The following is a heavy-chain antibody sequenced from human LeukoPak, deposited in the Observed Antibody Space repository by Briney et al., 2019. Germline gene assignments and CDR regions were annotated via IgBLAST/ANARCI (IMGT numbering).Heavy chain of an antibody. CDR1: GFTFSSYA. CDR2: ISYDGSNK. CDR3: ASSTMIVVVIDDY. D-gene: IGHD3-22*01. Sequence: GGSLRLSCAASGFTFSSYAMHWVRQAPGTGLEWVAVISYDGSNKYYADSVKGRFTISRDNSKNTLYLQMNSLRAEDTPVYYCASSTMIVVVIDDYWGQGTLVTVSS. V-gene: IGHV3-30*04. J-gene: IGHJ4*02.